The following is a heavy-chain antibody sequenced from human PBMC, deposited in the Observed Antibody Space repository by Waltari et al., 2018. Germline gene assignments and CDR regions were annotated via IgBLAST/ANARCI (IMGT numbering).Heavy chain of an antibody. CDR3: ARVPLMYSSSSRWRNWFDP. CDR2: IKEEGSEK. Sequence: EVQLVESGGGVVQPGGPLRLSCAVSVFTFSRSGMTWVHQAPGKGLEWVAKIKEEGSEKYYVDSVKGRFTISRDNAKNSLSLQMNSLRAEDTAVYYCARVPLMYSSSSRWRNWFDPWGQGTLVTVSS. D-gene: IGHD6-6*01. J-gene: IGHJ5*02. V-gene: IGHV3-7*03. CDR1: VFTFSRSG.